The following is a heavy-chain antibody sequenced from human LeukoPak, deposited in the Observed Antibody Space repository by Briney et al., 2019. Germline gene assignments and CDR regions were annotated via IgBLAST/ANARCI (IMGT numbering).Heavy chain of an antibody. CDR3: ARGRAGSSNDY. Sequence: PSETLSLTCTVSGGSISSSSYYWGWIRQPPGKGLEWIGSIYYSGSTYYNPSLKSRVTISVDTSKNQFSLKLSSVTAADTAVYYCARGRAGSSNDYWGQGTLVTVSS. CDR2: IYYSGST. D-gene: IGHD4-11*01. CDR1: GGSISSSSYY. J-gene: IGHJ4*02. V-gene: IGHV4-39*07.